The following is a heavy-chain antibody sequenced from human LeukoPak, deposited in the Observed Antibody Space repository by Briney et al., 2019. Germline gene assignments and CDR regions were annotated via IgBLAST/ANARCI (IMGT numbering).Heavy chain of an antibody. J-gene: IGHJ4*02. V-gene: IGHV1-18*01. D-gene: IGHD5-24*01. Sequence: ASVKVSCKASGYIFTNYGIRWVRQAPGQGLEWMGWISVYNGNTNYAQKFQGRVTMTTDTSTSTAYMELSSLRSEDTAVYYCATGSNMEMATIPDYWGQGTLVTVSS. CDR3: ATGSNMEMATIPDY. CDR2: ISVYNGNT. CDR1: GYIFTNYG.